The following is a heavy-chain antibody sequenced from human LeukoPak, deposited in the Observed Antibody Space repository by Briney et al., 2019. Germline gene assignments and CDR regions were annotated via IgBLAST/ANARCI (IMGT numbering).Heavy chain of an antibody. CDR3: ARQSSLGIVVVITTFFDY. V-gene: IGHV4-39*01. CDR1: GGSISSSSYY. CDR2: IYYSGST. J-gene: IGHJ4*02. D-gene: IGHD3-22*01. Sequence: SETLSLTCTVSGGSISSSSYYWGWIRQPPGKGLEWIGSIYYSGSTYYSPSLKSRVTISVDTSKNQFSLKLSSVTAADTAVYYCARQSSLGIVVVITTFFDYWGQGTLVTVSS.